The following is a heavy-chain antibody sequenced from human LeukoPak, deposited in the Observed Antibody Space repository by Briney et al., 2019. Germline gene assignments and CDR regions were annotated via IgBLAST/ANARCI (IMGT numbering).Heavy chain of an antibody. CDR1: GDSISSGNYY. Sequence: SETLSLTCTVSGDSISSGNYYWTWIRQPAGKGLEWIGRIYTSGNTNYNPSLKSQVTISMGTSKSQFSLNLNSVTAADTAVYYCARDRAGDSFDIWGQGTMVTVSS. CDR2: IYTSGNT. V-gene: IGHV4-61*02. D-gene: IGHD7-27*01. CDR3: ARDRAGDSFDI. J-gene: IGHJ3*02.